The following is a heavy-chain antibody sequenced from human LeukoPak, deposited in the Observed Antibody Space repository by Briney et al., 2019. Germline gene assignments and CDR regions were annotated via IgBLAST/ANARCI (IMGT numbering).Heavy chain of an antibody. D-gene: IGHD6-13*01. Sequence: GGSLRLSCAASGFTFSDYYMSWVRQAPGKGLEWVSVIYSGGSTYYADSVKGRFTISRDNSKNTLYLQMNSLRAEDTAVYYCARLSSSWHIDYWGQGTLVTVSS. CDR2: IYSGGST. J-gene: IGHJ4*02. V-gene: IGHV3-53*01. CDR3: ARLSSSWHIDY. CDR1: GFTFSDYY.